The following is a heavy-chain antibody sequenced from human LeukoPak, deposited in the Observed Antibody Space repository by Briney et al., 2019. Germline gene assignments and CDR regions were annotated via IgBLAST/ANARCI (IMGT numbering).Heavy chain of an antibody. CDR2: ISSSSSYI. Sequence: GGSLRLSCAASGFTFSSYSMNWVRQAPGKGLEWVSSISSSSSYIYYADSVKGRFTISRDNAKNPLYLQMNSLRAEDTAVYYCATDYDSTTPGYFDYWGQGTLVTVSS. J-gene: IGHJ4*02. V-gene: IGHV3-21*01. D-gene: IGHD3-22*01. CDR3: ATDYDSTTPGYFDY. CDR1: GFTFSSYS.